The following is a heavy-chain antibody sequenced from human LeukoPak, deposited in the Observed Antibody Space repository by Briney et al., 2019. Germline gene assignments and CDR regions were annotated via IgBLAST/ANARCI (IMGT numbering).Heavy chain of an antibody. D-gene: IGHD1-26*01. CDR3: AKDPPIVGASRKFDY. V-gene: IGHV3-23*01. Sequence: GGSLRLSCAASGFTFSSYAMSWVRQALGKGLEWVSAISGSSSSTYYADSVKGRFTISRDNSKNTLYLQMNSLRAEDTAVYYCAKDPPIVGASRKFDYWGQGTLVTVSS. J-gene: IGHJ4*02. CDR2: ISGSSSST. CDR1: GFTFSSYA.